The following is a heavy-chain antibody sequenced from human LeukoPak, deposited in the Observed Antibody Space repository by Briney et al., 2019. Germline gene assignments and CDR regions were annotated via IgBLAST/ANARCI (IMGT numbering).Heavy chain of an antibody. J-gene: IGHJ4*02. CDR3: ATYRQVLLPFES. D-gene: IGHD2-8*02. CDR1: GFTFSNYG. Sequence: PGGSLRLSCSASGFTFSNYGIHWVRQAPGKGLEWVSSIFPSGGEIHYADSVRGRFTISRDNSKSTLSLQMNSLRAEDTAIYYCATYRQVLLPFESWGQGTLVTVSS. V-gene: IGHV3-23*01. CDR2: IFPSGGEI.